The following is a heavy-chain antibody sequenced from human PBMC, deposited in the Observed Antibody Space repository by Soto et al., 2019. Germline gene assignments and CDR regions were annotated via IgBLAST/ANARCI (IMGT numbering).Heavy chain of an antibody. V-gene: IGHV4-59*02. CDR1: GDSVSNNF. Sequence: SETLSLTCTVSGDSVSNNFWTWSRQPPGKGLEWIGYIYFSGSANYNPSLERRVTMSVDSSKNQFSMTLSSVTAADTAMYYCARARPNVFWDYWGQGALVTVSS. CDR3: ARARPNVFWDY. J-gene: IGHJ4*02. CDR2: IYFSGSA.